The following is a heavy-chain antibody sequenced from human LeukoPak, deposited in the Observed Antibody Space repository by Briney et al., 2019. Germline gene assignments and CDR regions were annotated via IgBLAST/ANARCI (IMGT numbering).Heavy chain of an antibody. D-gene: IGHD6-13*01. Sequence: ASVKVSCKASGYTFTSYDINWVRQATGQGLEWMGWMNPNSGNTGYAQKFQGRVTMTRNTSISTAYMELSSLRSEDTAVYYCARGTHSSSWLDYYYYYYMDVWGKGTTVTVSS. CDR1: GYTFTSYD. CDR3: ARGTHSSSWLDYYYYYYMDV. CDR2: MNPNSGNT. J-gene: IGHJ6*03. V-gene: IGHV1-8*01.